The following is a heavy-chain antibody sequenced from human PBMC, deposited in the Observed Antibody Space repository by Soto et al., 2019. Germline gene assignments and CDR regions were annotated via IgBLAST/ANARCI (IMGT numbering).Heavy chain of an antibody. J-gene: IGHJ4*02. CDR2: ISNDGSNE. Sequence: GGSLRLSCAGSGFTFRWFGMNWVRQAPGKGLEWVARISNDGSNEYYVDSVKGRFTISRDNSKNTLYLQMDSLRAEDTAAYYCAKGEVRGIIPSYFDYWGLGTLVTVSS. V-gene: IGHV3-30*18. CDR3: AKGEVRGIIPSYFDY. CDR1: GFTFRWFG. D-gene: IGHD3-10*01.